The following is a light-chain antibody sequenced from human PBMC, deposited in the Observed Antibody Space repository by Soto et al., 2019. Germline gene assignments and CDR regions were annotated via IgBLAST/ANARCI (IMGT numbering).Light chain of an antibody. CDR3: QSYDSSNHGV. Sequence: NCMLTQPHSVSESPGKTVTISCTRSSGSIASNYVQWYQQRPGSAPTTVIYEDNQRPSGVPDRFSGSIDSSSNSASLTISGLKTEDEADYYCQSYDSSNHGVFGGGTKLTVL. J-gene: IGLJ3*02. CDR2: EDN. V-gene: IGLV6-57*03. CDR1: SGSIASNY.